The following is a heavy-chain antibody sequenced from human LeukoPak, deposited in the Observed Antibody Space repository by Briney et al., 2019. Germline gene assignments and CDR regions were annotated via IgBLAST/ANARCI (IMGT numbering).Heavy chain of an antibody. Sequence: PGGSLRLSCSASGFDFSDFAMHWVRQAPGKGLEYVSAISGNGGSTYHADSVKGRFTISRDNSKNTLYLQMNSLRAEDTAVYYCARDYYDSSGYRHDAFDIWGQGTMVTVSP. D-gene: IGHD3-22*01. CDR1: GFDFSDFA. V-gene: IGHV3-64*04. CDR3: ARDYYDSSGYRHDAFDI. CDR2: ISGNGGST. J-gene: IGHJ3*02.